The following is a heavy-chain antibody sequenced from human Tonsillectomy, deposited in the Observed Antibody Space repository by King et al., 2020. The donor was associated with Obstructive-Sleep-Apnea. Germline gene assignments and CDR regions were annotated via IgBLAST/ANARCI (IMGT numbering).Heavy chain of an antibody. CDR2: INSDGTSI. D-gene: IGHD1-14*01. Sequence: VQLVESGGGLVQPGGSLRLSCAASGFTISGYCMHWVRQAPGKGLVWVSRINSDGTSISDADSVNGRFTISRDNAKNTLYLQMNSLRDEDTAVYYCARDNRDVWGQGTTVIVSS. J-gene: IGHJ6*02. CDR1: GFTISGYC. V-gene: IGHV3-74*01. CDR3: ARDNRDV.